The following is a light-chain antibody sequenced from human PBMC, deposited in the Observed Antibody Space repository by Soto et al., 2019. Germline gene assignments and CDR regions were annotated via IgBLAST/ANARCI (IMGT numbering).Light chain of an antibody. CDR3: QQRSSWPPSLT. Sequence: EIVLTQSPATLSLSPGERATLSCRASQSVSNYLAWYQQKPGQAPRLLIYDASNRATGIPARFSGSGSGTDFTLTISSLVPEDFAVYYCQQRSSWPPSLTFGGGTKVEIK. CDR1: QSVSNY. CDR2: DAS. V-gene: IGKV3-11*01. J-gene: IGKJ4*01.